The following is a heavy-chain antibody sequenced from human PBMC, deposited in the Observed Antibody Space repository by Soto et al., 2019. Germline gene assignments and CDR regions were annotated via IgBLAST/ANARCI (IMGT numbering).Heavy chain of an antibody. V-gene: IGHV1-69*05. CDR2: INAIFGTT. D-gene: IGHD6-19*01. Sequence: SVKVSCKASGGTFSSYAISWVRQAPGQGLEWMGGINAIFGTTNYAQKFQGRVTITRDTSASTAYMELSSLRSEDTAVYYCARAVAVPADFDYWGQGSLVTVSS. CDR3: ARAVAVPADFDY. CDR1: GGTFSSYA. J-gene: IGHJ4*02.